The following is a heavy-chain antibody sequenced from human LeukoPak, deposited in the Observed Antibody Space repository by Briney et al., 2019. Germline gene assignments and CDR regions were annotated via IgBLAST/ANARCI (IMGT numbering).Heavy chain of an antibody. J-gene: IGHJ4*02. CDR1: GYTFTSYG. V-gene: IGHV1-18*01. CDR3: ARGGSGWPIDY. Sequence: GASVKVSCKASGYTFTSYGISWVRQAPGQGLEWMGWISAYNGNTNYAQKLQGRVTMTRDTSTSTAYMELSSLRSEDTGVYYCARGGSGWPIDYWGQGTLVTVSS. D-gene: IGHD3-22*01. CDR2: ISAYNGNT.